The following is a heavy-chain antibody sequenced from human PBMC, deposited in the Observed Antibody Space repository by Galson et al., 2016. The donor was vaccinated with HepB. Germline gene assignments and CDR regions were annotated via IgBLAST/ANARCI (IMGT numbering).Heavy chain of an antibody. D-gene: IGHD1-26*01. V-gene: IGHV3-23*01. J-gene: IGHJ3*02. CDR2: ISDSDPST. Sequence: SLRLSCAASGFTFTTYAMSWVRQAPGKGLEWVSGISDSDPSTYYADSVKGRFTISRDNSKNTLYLQMNSLRAEDTAVYYCAREGWELRGAFDIWGQGTMVSVSS. CDR3: AREGWELRGAFDI. CDR1: GFTFTTYA.